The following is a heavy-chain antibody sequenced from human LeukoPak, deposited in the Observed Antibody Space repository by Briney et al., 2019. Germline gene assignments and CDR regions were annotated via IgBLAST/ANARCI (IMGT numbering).Heavy chain of an antibody. J-gene: IGHJ4*02. CDR1: GITFSSYT. CDR3: AKAGYYYDRWDFDY. V-gene: IGHV3-23*01. D-gene: IGHD3-22*01. CDR2: ISGSGDRT. Sequence: QTGGSLRLSCAVSGITFSSYTMCWVRQAPGKGLEWVSAISGSGDRTYYADSVKGRFTISRDNSKNTLYLQMNSLRAEDTAVYYCAKAGYYYDRWDFDYWGQGTLVTVSS.